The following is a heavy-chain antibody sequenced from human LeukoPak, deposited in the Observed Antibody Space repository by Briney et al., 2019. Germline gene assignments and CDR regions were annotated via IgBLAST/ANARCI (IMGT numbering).Heavy chain of an antibody. CDR3: ARDRRQPPYSSSGAYYYYYMDV. V-gene: IGHV1-2*02. CDR2: INPNSGGT. J-gene: IGHJ6*03. D-gene: IGHD6-6*01. Sequence: ASVKVSCKASGYTFTGYYVHWVRQAPGQGLEWMGWINPNSGGTNYAQKFQGRVTMTRDTSISTAYMELSRLRSDDTAVYYCARDRRQPPYSSSGAYYYYYMDVWGKGTTVTVSS. CDR1: GYTFTGYY.